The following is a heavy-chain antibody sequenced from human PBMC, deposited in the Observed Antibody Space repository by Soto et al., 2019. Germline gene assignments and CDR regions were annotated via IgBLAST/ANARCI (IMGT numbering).Heavy chain of an antibody. J-gene: IGHJ4*02. CDR2: IYWDDSY. V-gene: IGHV2-5*02. CDR3: AHKGYGDYPLDY. Sequence: QITLKESGPTLVKPPQTLTLTCTFSGFSLSTSGVGVGWIRQPPGKALEWLAVIYWDDSYHYSPSLRSRLTITKDTSKNQVVLTMTNMDPVDTATYYCAHKGYGDYPLDYWGQGTLVTVSS. CDR1: GFSLSTSGVG. D-gene: IGHD4-17*01.